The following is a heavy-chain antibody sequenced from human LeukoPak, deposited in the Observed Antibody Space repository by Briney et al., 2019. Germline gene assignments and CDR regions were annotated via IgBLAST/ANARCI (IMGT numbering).Heavy chain of an antibody. Sequence: SETLSLTCTVSGGSISSSSYYWGWIRQPPGKGLEWIGSIYYSGSTYYNPSLKSRVTISLDTSKNQFSLKLSSVTAADAAVYFCARQGYCGSTACYSSWFDPWGQGTLVTVSS. J-gene: IGHJ5*02. CDR2: IYYSGST. V-gene: IGHV4-39*07. CDR3: ARQGYCGSTACYSSWFDP. CDR1: GGSISSSSYY. D-gene: IGHD2-2*01.